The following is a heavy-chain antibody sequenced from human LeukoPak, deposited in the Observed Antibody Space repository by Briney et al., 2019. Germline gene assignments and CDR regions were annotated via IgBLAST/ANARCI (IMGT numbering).Heavy chain of an antibody. CDR3: ARARKNGSTRFDP. J-gene: IGHJ5*02. Sequence: ASVKVSCKASGYTFTGYYMHWVRQAPGQGLEWMGWINPNSGGTNYAQKFQGRVTMTRDTSISTAYMELSRLRSDDTAVYYCARARKNGSTRFDPWGQGTLVTVSS. V-gene: IGHV1-2*02. D-gene: IGHD3-10*01. CDR2: INPNSGGT. CDR1: GYTFTGYY.